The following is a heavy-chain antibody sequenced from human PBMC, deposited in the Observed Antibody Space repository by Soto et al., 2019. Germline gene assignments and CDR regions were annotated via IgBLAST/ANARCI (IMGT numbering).Heavy chain of an antibody. D-gene: IGHD3-10*01. J-gene: IGHJ5*02. Sequence: EVQLVESGGGLVQPGGSLRLSCAASGFSLSDYWIHWVRQAPGKGLVWLSRIKGDGSETDYADSVRGRFTISSDNAKNTVYLQLNSLRFEDTAVYYCARDYHGSGNPWGQGTPVTVSS. V-gene: IGHV3-74*01. CDR3: ARDYHGSGNP. CDR1: GFSLSDYW. CDR2: IKGDGSET.